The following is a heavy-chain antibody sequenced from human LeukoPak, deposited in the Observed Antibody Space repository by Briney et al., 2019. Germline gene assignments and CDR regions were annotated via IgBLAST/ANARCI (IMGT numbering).Heavy chain of an antibody. D-gene: IGHD7-27*01. CDR3: VRDQNWAFDY. CDR1: GFTFSSYT. CDR2: INTKSKAI. J-gene: IGHJ4*02. Sequence: GGSLRLSCAASGFTFSSYTMNWIRQAPGKGLEWISFINTKSKAIYYADSVKGRFTISRDNARNLLHLQMNNLRAEDTALYFCVRDQNWAFDYWGQGTLVTVSS. V-gene: IGHV3-48*01.